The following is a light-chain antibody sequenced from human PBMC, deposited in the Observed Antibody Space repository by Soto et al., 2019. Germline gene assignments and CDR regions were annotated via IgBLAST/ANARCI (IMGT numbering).Light chain of an antibody. V-gene: IGLV2-18*02. CDR3: SSYTSSTKGV. CDR2: EVS. Sequence: SALTQPPSVSGSPGQSVTISCTGTSSDVGSYNRVSWYQQPPGTAPKLMIYEVSNRPSGVPDRFSGSKSGNTASLTISGLQAEVEADYYCSSYTSSTKGVFGGGTKLTVL. CDR1: SSDVGSYNR. J-gene: IGLJ2*01.